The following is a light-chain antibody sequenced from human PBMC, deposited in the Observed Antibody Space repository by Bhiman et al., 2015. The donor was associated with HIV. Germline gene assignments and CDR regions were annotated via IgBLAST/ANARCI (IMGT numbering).Light chain of an antibody. CDR1: NSDVGGYDS. Sequence: QSALTQPASVSGSPGQSITISCSGTNSDVGGYDSVSWYQHYPGKAPKLMIYDVSKRPSGVSNRFSGSKSGNTASLTISGLQAEDEADYYCSSYTISNTYVFGTGTKVTVL. CDR3: SSYTISNTYV. V-gene: IGLV2-14*03. J-gene: IGLJ1*01. CDR2: DVS.